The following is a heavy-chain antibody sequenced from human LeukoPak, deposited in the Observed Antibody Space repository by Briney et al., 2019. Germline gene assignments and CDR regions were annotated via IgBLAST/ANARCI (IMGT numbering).Heavy chain of an antibody. CDR2: IYPGDSNT. CDR1: GFTFSNYE. V-gene: IGHV5-51*01. Sequence: GGSLRLSCAASGFTFSNYEMSWVRQMPGKGLEWMGIIYPGDSNTRYNPSFQGQVTISADKSISTAYLQWSSLKASDTAKYYCARQGFVASYGVDVWGRGTTVTVSS. CDR3: ARQGFVASYGVDV. J-gene: IGHJ6*02.